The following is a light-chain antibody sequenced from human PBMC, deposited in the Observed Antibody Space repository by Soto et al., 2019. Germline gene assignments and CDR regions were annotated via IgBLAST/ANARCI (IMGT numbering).Light chain of an antibody. J-gene: IGKJ2*01. CDR2: KAS. CDR3: QQYHIYYT. Sequence: DIQMTQSPSTLFASVGDSVTITCRASQSISSWLAWYQQKPGKAPKLLIYKASSLESGVPSRFRGSGSGTEFTLTISSLQPDDVATYYCQQYHIYYTFGQGTKLEIK. V-gene: IGKV1-5*03. CDR1: QSISSW.